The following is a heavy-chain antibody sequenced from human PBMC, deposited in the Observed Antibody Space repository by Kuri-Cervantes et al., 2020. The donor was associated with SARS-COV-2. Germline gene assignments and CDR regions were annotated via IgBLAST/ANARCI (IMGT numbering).Heavy chain of an antibody. CDR2: IYYSGST. J-gene: IGHJ6*02. V-gene: IGHV4-59*01. CDR1: GGSISSYY. D-gene: IGHD3-3*01. Sequence: SETLSLTCTVSGGSISSYYWSWIRQPPGKGLEWIGYIYYSGSTNYNPSLKSRVTISVDTSKNQFSLKLSSVTAADTAVYYCARGTYSDFWSGYNYYGMDVWGQGTTVTVSS. CDR3: ARGTYSDFWSGYNYYGMDV.